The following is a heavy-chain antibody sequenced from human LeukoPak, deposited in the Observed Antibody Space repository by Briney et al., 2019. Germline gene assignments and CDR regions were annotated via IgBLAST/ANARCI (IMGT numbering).Heavy chain of an antibody. D-gene: IGHD3-10*01. J-gene: IGHJ4*02. CDR2: IYTSGST. CDR3: ARPRAGYGSGSYYSFTYYFDY. CDR1: GGSISSYY. V-gene: IGHV4-4*07. Sequence: PSETLSLTCTVSGGSISSYYWSWIRQPAGKGLEWIGRIYTSGSTNYNPSLKSRVTMSVDTSKNQFSLRLSSVTAADTAVYYCARPRAGYGSGSYYSFTYYFDYWGQGTLVTVSS.